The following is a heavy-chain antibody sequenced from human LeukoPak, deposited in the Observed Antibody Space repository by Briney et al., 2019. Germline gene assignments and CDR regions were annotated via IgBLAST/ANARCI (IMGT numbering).Heavy chain of an antibody. CDR2: ISSSSSYL. CDR1: GFTFSSYS. V-gene: IGHV3-21*01. CDR3: ARDLRSSGYYAFDY. Sequence: GGSLRLSCAASGFTFSSYSMNWVRQAPGKGLEWVSSISSSSSYLYYADSVKGRFTISRDNAKYSLYLQMNSLRAEDTAVYYCARDLRSSGYYAFDYWGQGTLVTVSS. D-gene: IGHD3-22*01. J-gene: IGHJ4*02.